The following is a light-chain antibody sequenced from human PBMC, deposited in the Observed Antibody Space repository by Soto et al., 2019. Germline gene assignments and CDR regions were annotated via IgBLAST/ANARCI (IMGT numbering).Light chain of an antibody. CDR3: SSYTRINTHI. CDR2: DVS. J-gene: IGLJ1*01. CDR1: SSDIGGYKY. V-gene: IGLV2-14*01. Sequence: QSALTQPASVSGSPGQSITISCTGTSSDIGGYKYVSWYQQNPDKAPKLMIYDVSYRPSGVSDRFSGSKSGNTASLNISGLQAEDEAEYYCSSYTRINTHIFGTVT.